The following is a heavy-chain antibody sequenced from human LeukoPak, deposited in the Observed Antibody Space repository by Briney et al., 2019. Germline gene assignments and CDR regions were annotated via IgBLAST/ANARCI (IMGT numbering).Heavy chain of an antibody. V-gene: IGHV4-39*01. CDR1: GGSISSSSYY. D-gene: IGHD3-10*01. Sequence: SETLSLTCTVSGGSISSSSYYWGWIRQPPGKGLEWIGSFSYSGSTYYNPSLKSRVTMSVDTSNNQFSLKLTSVTAADTAVYYCARHGFYGSGSYRSTWFDPWGQGTLVTVSS. CDR2: FSYSGST. CDR3: ARHGFYGSGSYRSTWFDP. J-gene: IGHJ5*02.